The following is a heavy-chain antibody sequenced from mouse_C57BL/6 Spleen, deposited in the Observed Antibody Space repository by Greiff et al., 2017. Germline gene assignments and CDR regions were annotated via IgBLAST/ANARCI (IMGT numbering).Heavy chain of an antibody. CDR2: IWGGGST. J-gene: IGHJ3*01. Sequence: VKLVESGPGLVAPSQSLSITCTVSGFSLTSYGVDWVRQPPGKGLEWLGVIWGGGSTNYNSALMSRLSISKDNSKSQVFLKMNSRQTDDTAMYYCAKQTYDEGFAYWGQGTLVTVSA. D-gene: IGHD2-12*01. CDR1: GFSLTSYG. V-gene: IGHV2-9*01. CDR3: AKQTYDEGFAY.